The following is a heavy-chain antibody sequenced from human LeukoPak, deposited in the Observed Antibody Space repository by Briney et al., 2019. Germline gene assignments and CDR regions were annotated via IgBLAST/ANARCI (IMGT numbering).Heavy chain of an antibody. D-gene: IGHD1-26*01. Sequence: GGSLRLSCAASGFTVSSNYMSWVRQAPGKGLEWVSVIYSGGSTYYADSVKGRFTISRDNAKNSLYLQMNSLRAEDTAVYYCARESSVVGRNIDYWGQGTLVTVSS. CDR2: IYSGGST. J-gene: IGHJ4*02. CDR1: GFTVSSNY. V-gene: IGHV3-53*01. CDR3: ARESSVVGRNIDY.